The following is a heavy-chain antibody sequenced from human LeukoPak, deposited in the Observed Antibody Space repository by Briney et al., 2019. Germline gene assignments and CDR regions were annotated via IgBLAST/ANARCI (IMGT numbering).Heavy chain of an antibody. Sequence: GGSLRLSCAVSGFTFSNFWMSWVRQAPGRGLEWVANIHPEGNEKYHVESVKGRFIISRDNTKNLLFLQMNGRRAQDTAVYYCARGDDFSGDHWGQGTLVTVSS. CDR3: ARGDDFSGDH. J-gene: IGHJ4*02. CDR2: IHPEGNEK. V-gene: IGHV3-7*04. CDR1: GFTFSNFW. D-gene: IGHD1-1*01.